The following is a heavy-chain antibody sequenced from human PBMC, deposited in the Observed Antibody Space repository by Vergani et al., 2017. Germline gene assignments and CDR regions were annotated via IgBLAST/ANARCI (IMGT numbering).Heavy chain of an antibody. Sequence: EVQLVESGGGLVQPGGSLRLSCAASGFTFSSYEMNWVRQAPGKGLEWVSYISSSGITIYYADSVRGRFTISRDNAKNSLYLQMNSLRAEDTAVYYCARVYTIMGGAFDIWGQGTMVTVSS. CDR2: ISSSGITI. CDR1: GFTFSSYE. CDR3: ARVYTIMGGAFDI. J-gene: IGHJ3*02. D-gene: IGHD2-8*01. V-gene: IGHV3-48*03.